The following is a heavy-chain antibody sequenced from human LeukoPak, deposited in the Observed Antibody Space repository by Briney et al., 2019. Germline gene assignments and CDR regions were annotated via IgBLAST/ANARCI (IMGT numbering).Heavy chain of an antibody. CDR3: ARGSHYYDSSGYYYRNWFGVFDY. CDR2: INHSGST. D-gene: IGHD3-22*01. CDR1: GGSFSGYY. V-gene: IGHV4-34*01. J-gene: IGHJ4*02. Sequence: PSETLSLTCAVYGGSFSGYYWSWIRQPPGKGLEGSGEINHSGSTNYNPSLKSRVTISVDTSKNQFSLKLSSVTAADTAVYYCARGSHYYDSSGYYYRNWFGVFDYWGQGTLVTVSS.